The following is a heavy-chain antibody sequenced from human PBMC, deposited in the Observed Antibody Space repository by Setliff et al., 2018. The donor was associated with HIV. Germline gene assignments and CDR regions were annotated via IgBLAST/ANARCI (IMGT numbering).Heavy chain of an antibody. J-gene: IGHJ4*02. CDR1: GYSRGNYG. Sequence: ASVKVSCKVSGYSRGNYGIVWVRQARGQGLEWLGWISVNTGDVFYAQAFQDRVTMTADTTTGTVHLDLRGLTFDDSAVYFCAYRRGGWELRVWGQGTPVTGSS. CDR2: ISVNTGDV. CDR3: AYRRGGWELRV. V-gene: IGHV1-18*01. D-gene: IGHD1-7*01.